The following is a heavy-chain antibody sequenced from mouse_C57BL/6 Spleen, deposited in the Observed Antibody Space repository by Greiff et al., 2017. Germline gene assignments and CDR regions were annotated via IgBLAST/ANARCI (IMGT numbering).Heavy chain of an antibody. Sequence: QVQLLQSGAELVRPGSSVKLSCKASGYTFTSYWMHWVKQRPIQGLEWIGNIDPSDSDTHYNQKFKDKATLTVDKSSSTAYMQLNSQTSKDSAVYYCAKKEGLDYAMDYWGQGTSVTVSS. CDR2: IDPSDSDT. CDR3: AKKEGLDYAMDY. V-gene: IGHV1-52*01. J-gene: IGHJ4*01. CDR1: GYTFTSYW.